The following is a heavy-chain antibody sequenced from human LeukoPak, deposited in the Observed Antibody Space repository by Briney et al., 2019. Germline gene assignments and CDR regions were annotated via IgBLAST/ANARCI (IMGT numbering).Heavy chain of an antibody. D-gene: IGHD1-1*01. Sequence: GGSLRLSCAAPGFSFSSNWMGWVRQAPGKGLEWVAHIKRDGSQKYYLDSAKGRFAISRDNAKNSLYLQMNSLRVEDTAVYYCARLGLEVGGPNWFDPWGQGTLVTVSS. V-gene: IGHV3-7*01. J-gene: IGHJ5*02. CDR2: IKRDGSQK. CDR1: GFSFSSNW. CDR3: ARLGLEVGGPNWFDP.